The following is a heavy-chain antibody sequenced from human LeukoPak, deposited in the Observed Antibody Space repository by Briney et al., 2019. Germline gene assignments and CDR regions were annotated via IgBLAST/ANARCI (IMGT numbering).Heavy chain of an antibody. CDR3: ARGPPYIVVVTAIGFFDY. CDR2: IYSSGTT. J-gene: IGHJ4*02. V-gene: IGHV4-59*01. Sequence: SETLSLTCTVSGGSISGYYWSWIRQPPGKGLEWIGYIYSSGTTNYNPSLKSQITISLDTSKNQFSLKLSSVTAADTAVYYCARGPPYIVVVTAIGFFDYWGQGTLITVSS. CDR1: GGSISGYY. D-gene: IGHD2-21*02.